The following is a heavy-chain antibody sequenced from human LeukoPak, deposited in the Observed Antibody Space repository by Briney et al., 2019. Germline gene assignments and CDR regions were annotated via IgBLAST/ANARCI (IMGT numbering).Heavy chain of an antibody. J-gene: IGHJ4*02. V-gene: IGHV4-4*02. D-gene: IGHD6-19*01. CDR3: ARAELEVAVAGMNY. CDR1: GGSISSSNW. CDR2: IYHSGST. Sequence: SGTLSLTSAVSGGSISSSNWWSWVRQPPGKGLEWIGEIYHSGSTNYNPSLKSRVTISVDKSKNQFSLKLSSVTAADTAVYYCARAELEVAVAGMNYWGQGTLVTVSS.